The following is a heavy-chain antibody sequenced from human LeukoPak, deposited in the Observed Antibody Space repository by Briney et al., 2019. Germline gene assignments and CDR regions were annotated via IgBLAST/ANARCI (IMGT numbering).Heavy chain of an antibody. CDR1: GGSFSSGSYY. CDR3: ARAIGSSRFPFDY. J-gene: IGHJ4*02. CDR2: IYYSGST. D-gene: IGHD6-13*01. Sequence: SETLSLTCTVSGGSFSSGSYYWSWIRQPPGKGLEWIGYIYYSGSTNYNPSLKSRVTISVDTSKNQFSLKLSSVTAADTAVYYCARAIGSSRFPFDYWGQGTLVTVSS. V-gene: IGHV4-61*01.